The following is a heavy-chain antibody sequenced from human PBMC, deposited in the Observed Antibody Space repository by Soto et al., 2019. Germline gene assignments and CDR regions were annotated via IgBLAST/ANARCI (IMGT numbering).Heavy chain of an antibody. CDR2: INAGNGNT. J-gene: IGHJ1*01. V-gene: IGHV1-3*01. Sequence: ASVKVSCKASGYTFTSYAMHWVRQAPGQRLEWMGWINAGNGNTKYSQKFQGRVTITRDTSASTAYMELSSLRSEDTAVYYCAREAGYSSGWYALFQHWGQGTLVTVSS. D-gene: IGHD6-19*01. CDR1: GYTFTSYA. CDR3: AREAGYSSGWYALFQH.